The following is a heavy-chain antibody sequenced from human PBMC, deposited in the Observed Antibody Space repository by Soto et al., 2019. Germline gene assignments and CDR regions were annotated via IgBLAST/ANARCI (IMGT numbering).Heavy chain of an antibody. Sequence: TSETLSLTCTVSGGSISSGDYYWSWIRQPPGKGLEWIGYIYYSGSTYYNPSLKSRVTISVDTSKNQFSLKLSSVTAADTAVYYCARGAGCISTSCYASPYYYYVMDVWGQGTTVTVSS. V-gene: IGHV4-30-4*01. J-gene: IGHJ6*02. D-gene: IGHD2-2*01. CDR2: IYYSGST. CDR1: GGSISSGDYY. CDR3: ARGAGCISTSCYASPYYYYVMDV.